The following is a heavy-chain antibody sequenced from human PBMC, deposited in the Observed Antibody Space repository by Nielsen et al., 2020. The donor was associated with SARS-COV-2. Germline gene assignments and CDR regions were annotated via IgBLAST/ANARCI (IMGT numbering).Heavy chain of an antibody. V-gene: IGHV4-31*03. D-gene: IGHD3-10*01. CDR2: IYYSGST. J-gene: IGHJ5*02. CDR3: ARGGRVFGSGSYNRWFDP. Sequence: SETLSLTCTVSGGSISSGGYYWSWIRQHPGKGLEWIGYIYYSGSTYYNPSLKSRVTISVDTSKNQFSLKLSSVTAADTAVYYCARGGRVFGSGSYNRWFDPWGQGTLVTVSS. CDR1: GGSISSGGYY.